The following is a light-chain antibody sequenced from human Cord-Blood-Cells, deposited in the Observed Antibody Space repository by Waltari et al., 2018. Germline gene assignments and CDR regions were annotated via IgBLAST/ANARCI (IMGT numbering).Light chain of an antibody. Sequence: QSVLTQPPSASGTPGPRVTISCSGSSSNNGSNYVYWYQQLPGTAPKLLIYRNNQRPSGVPDRFSGSKSGTSASLVISGLRSEDEADYYCAAWDDSLSGYVFGTGTKVTVL. J-gene: IGLJ1*01. CDR3: AAWDDSLSGYV. CDR1: SSNNGSNY. V-gene: IGLV1-47*01. CDR2: RNN.